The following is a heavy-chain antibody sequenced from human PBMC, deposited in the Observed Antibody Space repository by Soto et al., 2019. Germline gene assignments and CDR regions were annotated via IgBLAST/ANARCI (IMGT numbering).Heavy chain of an antibody. V-gene: IGHV3-66*01. J-gene: IGHJ4*02. CDR2: IYSGGTT. CDR1: GFTVRSNY. Sequence: PGGSLRLSCEASGFTVRSNYMSWVRQAPGKGLEWVSVIYSGGTTYYADSVKGRFVISRDNSKNTLYLQMNSLRVEDTAVYFCARVPYYGSGSYSFDSWGQGTLVTVSS. D-gene: IGHD3-10*01. CDR3: ARVPYYGSGSYSFDS.